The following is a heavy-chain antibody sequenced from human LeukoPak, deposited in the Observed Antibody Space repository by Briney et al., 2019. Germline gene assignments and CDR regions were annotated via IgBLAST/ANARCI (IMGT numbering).Heavy chain of an antibody. V-gene: IGHV4-59*12. D-gene: IGHD2-15*01. Sequence: SETLSLTCTVSGGSISSYYWSWIRQPPGKGLEWIGYIYYSGSTNYNPSLKSRVTISVDTSKNQFSLKLSSVTAADTAVYYCARDRPGGSTLDYWGQGTLVTVSS. CDR1: GGSISSYY. J-gene: IGHJ4*02. CDR3: ARDRPGGSTLDY. CDR2: IYYSGST.